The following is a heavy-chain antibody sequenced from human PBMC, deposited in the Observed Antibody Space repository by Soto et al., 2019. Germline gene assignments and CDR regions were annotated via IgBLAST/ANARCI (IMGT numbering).Heavy chain of an antibody. D-gene: IGHD3-22*01. J-gene: IGHJ4*02. CDR2: SYYRSKWYN. V-gene: IGHV6-1*01. CDR3: AREGHYYDSSGYYYVLNY. CDR1: GDSVSSNSAA. Sequence: SQTLSLTCAISGDSVSSNSAAWNWIRQSPSRGLEWLGRSYYRSKWYNDYAVSVKSRITINPDTSKNQFSLQLNSVTPEDTAVYYCAREGHYYDSSGYYYVLNYWGQGTLVTVSS.